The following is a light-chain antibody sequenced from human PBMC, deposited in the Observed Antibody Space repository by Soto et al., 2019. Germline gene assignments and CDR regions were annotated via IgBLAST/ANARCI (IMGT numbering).Light chain of an antibody. V-gene: IGKV3D-15*01. CDR1: QSVSNDF. CDR3: QRYNNWPLT. CDR2: GAS. Sequence: EIVLTQSPGILSLSPGERATLSCRASQSVSNDFLAWYQQKPGQAPRLLIYGASTRATDVPDRFSGSGSGADFTLTINSLQSEDFAVYYCQRYNNWPLTFGGGTKVDIK. J-gene: IGKJ4*01.